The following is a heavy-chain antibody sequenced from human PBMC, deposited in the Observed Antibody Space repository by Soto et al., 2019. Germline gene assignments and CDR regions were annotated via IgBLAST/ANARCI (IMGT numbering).Heavy chain of an antibody. V-gene: IGHV3-49*03. J-gene: IGHJ3*02. D-gene: IGHD1-1*01. CDR3: ATNRNHIEFLPDI. Sequence: LRLSCAASGFTFYDYTVNWFRQAPGKGLDWVAFIRSKAFREATHFAASVKGRFTLSRDDSKSIVYLQMNSLKTDDTALYFCATNRNHIEFLPDIFGQGILVPFSS. CDR1: GFTFYDYT. CDR2: IRSKAFREAT.